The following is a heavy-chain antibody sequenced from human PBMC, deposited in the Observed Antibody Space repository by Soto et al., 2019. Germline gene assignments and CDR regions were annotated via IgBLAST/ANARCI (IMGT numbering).Heavy chain of an antibody. CDR3: ARDAGELPVVTVGVFVF. D-gene: IGHD3-22*01. Sequence: GGSLRLSCAASGFTFSNYAMSWVRQAPGKGLEWVSAFRGSGDSTFYADSVKGRFTVSRDSSKKTLYLQLNSLRDEDTAAYYCARDAGELPVVTVGVFVFWGRGTLVTVYS. V-gene: IGHV3-23*01. J-gene: IGHJ4*02. CDR1: GFTFSNYA. CDR2: FRGSGDST.